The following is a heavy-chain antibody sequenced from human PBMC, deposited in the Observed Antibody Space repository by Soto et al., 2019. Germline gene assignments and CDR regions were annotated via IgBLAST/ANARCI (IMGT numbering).Heavy chain of an antibody. CDR1: GDSVSSNSAA. J-gene: IGHJ5*02. CDR3: ARVFIRSGWCHNWFDP. D-gene: IGHD6-19*01. V-gene: IGHV6-1*01. CDR2: TYYRSKWYN. Sequence: SQTLSLTCAISGDSVSSNSAACNWIRQSPSRGLEWLGRTYYRSKWYNDYAVSVKSRITINPDTSKNQFSLQLNSVTPEDTAVYYCARVFIRSGWCHNWFDPWGQGTLVTVSS.